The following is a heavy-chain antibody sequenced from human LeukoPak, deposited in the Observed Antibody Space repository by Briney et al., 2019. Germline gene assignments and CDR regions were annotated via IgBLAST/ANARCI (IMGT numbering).Heavy chain of an antibody. CDR3: AKGRTRYYDILRSFGTFDY. CDR2: ISDDGSKI. Sequence: GGSLRLSCAASGFRFSSYGMHWVRQAPGKGLEWVAVISDDGSKIYYGDSVKGRFTISRDNSKNTLYLQMNSLRAEDTAVYYCAKGRTRYYDILRSFGTFDYWGQGTLVTVSS. J-gene: IGHJ4*02. D-gene: IGHD3-9*01. CDR1: GFRFSSYG. V-gene: IGHV3-30*18.